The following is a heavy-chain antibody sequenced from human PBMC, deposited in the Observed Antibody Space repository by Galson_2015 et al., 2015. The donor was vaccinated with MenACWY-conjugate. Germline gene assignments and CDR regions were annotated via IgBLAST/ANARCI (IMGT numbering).Heavy chain of an antibody. CDR2: ISWDGGST. D-gene: IGHD1-1*01. V-gene: IGHV3-43*01. CDR1: GFTFDDYT. CDR3: AKDIGTWDPYYYYGMDV. J-gene: IGHJ6*02. Sequence: SLRLSCAASGFTFDDYTMHWVRQAPGKGLEWVSLISWDGGSTYYADSVKGRFTISRDNSKNSLYLQMNSLRTEDTALYYCAKDIGTWDPYYYYGMDVWGQGTLVTVSS.